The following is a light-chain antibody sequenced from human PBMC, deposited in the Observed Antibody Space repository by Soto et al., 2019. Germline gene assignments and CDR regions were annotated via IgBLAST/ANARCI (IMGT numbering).Light chain of an antibody. J-gene: IGKJ1*01. Sequence: EIVLTQSPGSLTLSPGQRATLSCRASQSVDTTFFAWYQEKPGQAPRLLIQGASKRATGIPDRFSGSGSGTDFTLIISRLEPEDFAVYYCQQYMSSVTFGQGTKVEIK. CDR1: QSVDTTF. V-gene: IGKV3-20*01. CDR2: GAS. CDR3: QQYMSSVT.